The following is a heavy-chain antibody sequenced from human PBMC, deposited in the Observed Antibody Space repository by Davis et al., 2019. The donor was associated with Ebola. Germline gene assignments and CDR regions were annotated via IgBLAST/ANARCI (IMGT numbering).Heavy chain of an antibody. CDR2: IRSKANSYAT. D-gene: IGHD6-13*01. Sequence: GGSLRLSCAASGFTFSGSAMPWVRQASGKGLDWVGRIRSKANSYATAYAASVKGRFTISRDDSKNTAYLQMNSLKTEDTAVYYCTIAAAGEDDYWGQGTLVTVSS. J-gene: IGHJ4*02. V-gene: IGHV3-73*01. CDR1: GFTFSGSA. CDR3: TIAAAGEDDY.